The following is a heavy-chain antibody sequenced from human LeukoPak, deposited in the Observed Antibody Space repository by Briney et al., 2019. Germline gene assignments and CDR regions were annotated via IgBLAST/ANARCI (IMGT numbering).Heavy chain of an antibody. V-gene: IGHV3-74*01. CDR2: INGDGDST. CDR3: ARDEVGAPPIDY. Sequence: AGSLRLSCEASGFAFSSHCMHWVRQAPGKGLVWVSNINGDGDSTGYADSVKGRFTTSRDNAKNTLYLHMNSLRAEDTAVYYCARDEVGAPPIDYWGQGALVTVSS. J-gene: IGHJ4*02. CDR1: GFAFSSHC. D-gene: IGHD1-26*01.